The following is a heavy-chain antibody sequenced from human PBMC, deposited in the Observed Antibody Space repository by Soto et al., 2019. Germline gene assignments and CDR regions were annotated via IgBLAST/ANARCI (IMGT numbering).Heavy chain of an antibody. Sequence: ASVKVSCKASGGTFSSYAISWVRQAPGQGLEWMGGIIPIFGTANYAQKFQGRVTITADESTSTAYMELSSLRSEDTAVYYCARFYYYDSSGTTGYFDYWGQGTLVTVSS. CDR3: ARFYYYDSSGTTGYFDY. CDR2: IIPIFGTA. CDR1: GGTFSSYA. D-gene: IGHD3-22*01. J-gene: IGHJ4*02. V-gene: IGHV1-69*13.